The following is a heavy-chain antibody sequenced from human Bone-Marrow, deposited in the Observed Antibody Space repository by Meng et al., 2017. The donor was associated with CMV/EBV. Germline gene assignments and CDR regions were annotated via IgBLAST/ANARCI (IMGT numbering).Heavy chain of an antibody. CDR2: ISAYNGNT. Sequence: ASVKVSCKTSGYSFISYGISWVRQAPGQGLEWMGWISAYNGNTNYAQKLQGRVTMTTDTSTSTAYMELRSLRSDDTAVYYCARVAGGHDAFGIWGQGTMVTVSS. CDR3: ARVAGGHDAFGI. D-gene: IGHD2-15*01. V-gene: IGHV1-18*01. J-gene: IGHJ3*02. CDR1: GYSFISYG.